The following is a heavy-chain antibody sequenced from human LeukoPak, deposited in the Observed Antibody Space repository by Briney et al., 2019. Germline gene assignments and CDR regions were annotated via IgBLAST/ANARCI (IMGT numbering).Heavy chain of an antibody. CDR3: ARVRYDSAGWDYYYYMDV. CDR2: ISGSGGST. D-gene: IGHD3-22*01. J-gene: IGHJ6*03. CDR1: GFTFSSYG. Sequence: GGSLRLSCAASGFTFSSYGMSWVRQAPGKGLEWVSGISGSGGSTYYADSVKGRFTISRDNSKNTLYLQMNSLRAEDTAVYYCARVRYDSAGWDYYYYMDVWGKGTTVTVSS. V-gene: IGHV3-23*01.